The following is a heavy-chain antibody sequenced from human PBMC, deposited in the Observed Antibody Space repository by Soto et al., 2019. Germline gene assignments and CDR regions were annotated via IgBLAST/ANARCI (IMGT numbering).Heavy chain of an antibody. CDR1: GGSISSYY. J-gene: IGHJ4*02. CDR3: ARGSLLWFGELPHYFDY. D-gene: IGHD3-10*01. Sequence: SETLSLTCTVSGGSISSYYWSWIRQPPGKGLEWIGYIYYSGSTNYNPSLKSRVTISVDTSKNQFSLKLSSVTAADTAVYYCARGSLLWFGELPHYFDYRGQRTLVPVSS. V-gene: IGHV4-59*01. CDR2: IYYSGST.